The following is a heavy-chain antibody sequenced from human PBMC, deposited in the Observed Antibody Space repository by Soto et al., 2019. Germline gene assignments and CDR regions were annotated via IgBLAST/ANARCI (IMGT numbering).Heavy chain of an antibody. V-gene: IGHV1-24*01. J-gene: IGHJ6*02. Sequence: ASVKVSCKVSGYTLTELSMHWVRQAPGKGLEWMGGFDPEDGETIYAQKFQGRVTMTEDTSTDTAYMELSSLRSEDTAVYYCATDRGVAVAAPYYYYGMDVWGQGTTVTVSS. D-gene: IGHD6-19*01. CDR1: GYTLTELS. CDR2: FDPEDGET. CDR3: ATDRGVAVAAPYYYYGMDV.